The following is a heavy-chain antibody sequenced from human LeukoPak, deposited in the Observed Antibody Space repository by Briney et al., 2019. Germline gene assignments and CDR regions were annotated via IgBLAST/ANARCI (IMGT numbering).Heavy chain of an antibody. Sequence: GASVKVSCKASGYTFTDYYMHWVRQAPGQGLEWLGWINPNSGGTNYAQKFQGRVTMTRDTSISTAYMELSRLRSDDTAVYYCAREYYDSSAYNQEVIDYWGQGTLVTVSS. D-gene: IGHD3-22*01. CDR3: AREYYDSSAYNQEVIDY. V-gene: IGHV1-2*02. CDR1: GYTFTDYY. CDR2: INPNSGGT. J-gene: IGHJ4*02.